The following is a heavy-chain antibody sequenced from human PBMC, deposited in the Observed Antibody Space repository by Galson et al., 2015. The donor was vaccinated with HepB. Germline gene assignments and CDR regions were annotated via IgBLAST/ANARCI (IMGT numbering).Heavy chain of an antibody. CDR1: GFTFSTYS. D-gene: IGHD6-19*01. V-gene: IGHV3-64*02. J-gene: IGHJ4*02. CDR3: VRASGYSNGWNRLDY. CDR2: VSSNGGST. Sequence: SLRLSCAASGFTFSTYSMHWVRQAPGKGLEYVSGVSSNGGSTYYAGSVKGRFTISRDNSKNTLYLQMNSLRAEDMAVYYCVRASGYSNGWNRLDYWGPGTLATVSS.